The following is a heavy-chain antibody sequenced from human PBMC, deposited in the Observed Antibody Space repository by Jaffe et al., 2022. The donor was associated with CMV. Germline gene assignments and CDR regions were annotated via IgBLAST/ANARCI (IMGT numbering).Heavy chain of an antibody. D-gene: IGHD3-10*01. J-gene: IGHJ6*02. Sequence: QVQLQQWGAGLLKPSETLSLTCAVYGGSFSGYYWSWIRQPPGKGLEWIGEINHSGSTNYNPSLKSRVTISVDTSKNQFSLKLSSVTAADTAVYYCARGLGSGNYYYYYGMDVWGQGTTVTVSS. V-gene: IGHV4-34*01. CDR3: ARGLGSGNYYYYYGMDV. CDR1: GGSFSGYY. CDR2: INHSGST.